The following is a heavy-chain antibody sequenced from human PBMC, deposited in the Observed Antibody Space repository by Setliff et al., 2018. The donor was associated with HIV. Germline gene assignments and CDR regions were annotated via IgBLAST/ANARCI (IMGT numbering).Heavy chain of an antibody. CDR3: ARGGASGYYYYMDV. D-gene: IGHD3-16*01. Sequence: SETLSLTCTVSGGSISSGGYYWTWIRQHPGKGLEWIGYISDSGSTYYNPSLTSRVTISLDTSKNQFSLKLSSVTAADTAVYFCARGGASGYYYYMDVWGKGTTVTVS. V-gene: IGHV4-31*03. J-gene: IGHJ6*03. CDR1: GGSISSGGYY. CDR2: ISDSGST.